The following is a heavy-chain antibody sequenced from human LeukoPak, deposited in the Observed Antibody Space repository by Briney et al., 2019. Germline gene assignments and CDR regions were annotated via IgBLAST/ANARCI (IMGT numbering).Heavy chain of an antibody. Sequence: SETLSLTCTVSGGSISRYSWSWIRKPPGKGLEWIGYIYSSGSTNYKPSLKSRVTISIDTAKNQFSLKLSSVTAADTAVYYCAREALEWSPPDIWGQGTTVTVSS. CDR1: GGSISRYS. J-gene: IGHJ3*02. CDR3: AREALEWSPPDI. D-gene: IGHD3-3*01. CDR2: IYSSGST. V-gene: IGHV4-59*12.